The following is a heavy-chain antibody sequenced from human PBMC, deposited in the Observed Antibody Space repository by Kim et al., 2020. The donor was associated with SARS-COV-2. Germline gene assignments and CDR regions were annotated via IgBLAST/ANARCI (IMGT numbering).Heavy chain of an antibody. CDR2: VHTSGTT. CDR3: ARGLGWLPSS. CDR1: GASISGYY. V-gene: IGHV4-4*07. J-gene: IGHJ5*02. Sequence: SETLSLTCTVSGASISGYYYNWVRQPAGKGLEWIGSVHTSGTTNYNPSLMSRVSLSLDTSKNHFSLKLTSVTAADTAVYYCARGLGWLPSSWGQGTLVTVSS. D-gene: IGHD3-3*01.